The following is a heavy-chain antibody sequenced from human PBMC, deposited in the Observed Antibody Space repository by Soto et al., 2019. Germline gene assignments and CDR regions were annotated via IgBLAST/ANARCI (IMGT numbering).Heavy chain of an antibody. CDR1: GYTFTGYY. CDR2: INPNSGGT. CDR3: ARTSGSYYYYYGMDV. Sequence: ASVKLSCKASGYTFTGYYMHWVRQAPGQGLEWMGWINPNSGGTNYAQKFQGWVTMTRDTSISTAYMELSRLRSDDTAVYYCARTSGSYYYYYGMDVWGQGTTVTVSS. V-gene: IGHV1-2*04. J-gene: IGHJ6*02. D-gene: IGHD1-26*01.